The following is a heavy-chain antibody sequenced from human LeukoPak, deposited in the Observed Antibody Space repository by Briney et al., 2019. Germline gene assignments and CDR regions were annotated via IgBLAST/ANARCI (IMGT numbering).Heavy chain of an antibody. CDR1: GFTFSSYS. J-gene: IGHJ4*02. Sequence: GGSLRLSCAASGFTFSSYSMNWVRQAPGKGLEWVSSISSSSSYIYYADSVKGRFTISRDNAKNSLYLQMNSLKAEDTAVYYCARDSYYDILTGYYRGGRYFDYWGQGTLVTVSS. D-gene: IGHD3-9*01. CDR3: ARDSYYDILTGYYRGGRYFDY. V-gene: IGHV3-21*01. CDR2: ISSSSSYI.